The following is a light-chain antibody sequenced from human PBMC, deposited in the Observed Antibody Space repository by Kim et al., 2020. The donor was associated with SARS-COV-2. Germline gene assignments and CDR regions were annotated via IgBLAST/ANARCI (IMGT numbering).Light chain of an antibody. V-gene: IGKV1-33*01. CDR2: DAS. J-gene: IGKJ4*01. CDR1: QDISNY. Sequence: DIQMTQSPSSLSASVRDRVTITCQASQDISNYLNWYQQKPGKAPKLLISDASNLEIGVPSRFSGSGSGTDFTFTIYSLQPEDIATYYCQQYDNLPLTFGGGTKVDIK. CDR3: QQYDNLPLT.